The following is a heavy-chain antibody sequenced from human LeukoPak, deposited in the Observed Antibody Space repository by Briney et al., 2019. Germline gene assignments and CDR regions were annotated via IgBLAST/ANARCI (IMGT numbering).Heavy chain of an antibody. CDR2: IYYSGTT. CDR3: ARGVFGRWLVYYFDY. D-gene: IGHD5-24*01. Sequence: SETLSLTCAVSGGSIGSSNDYWGWIRQPPGKGLEWIGTIYYSGTTYYNPSLKSRVTISVDTSKNQFSLKLSSVTAADTAVYYCARGVFGRWLVYYFDYWGQGTLVTVSS. V-gene: IGHV4-39*07. CDR1: GGSIGSSNDY. J-gene: IGHJ4*02.